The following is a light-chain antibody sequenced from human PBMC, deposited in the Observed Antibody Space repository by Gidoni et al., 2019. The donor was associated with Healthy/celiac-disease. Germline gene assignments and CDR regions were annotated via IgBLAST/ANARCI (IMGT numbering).Light chain of an antibody. V-gene: IGKV4-1*01. J-gene: IGKJ1*01. CDR2: GAS. CDR1: QSVLYSSNNKNY. Sequence: DIVMSQSPDPLAVSLGERATINCKSSQSVLYSSNNKNYLAWYQQKPGQPPKLLIYGASTRESRVPDRFSGSGSGKDFTLTISSLQAEDVAVYYCQQYYSTPWTFGQGTKVEIK. CDR3: QQYYSTPWT.